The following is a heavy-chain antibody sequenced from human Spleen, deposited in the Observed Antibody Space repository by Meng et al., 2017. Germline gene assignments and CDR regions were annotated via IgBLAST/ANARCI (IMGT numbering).Heavy chain of an antibody. J-gene: IGHJ4*02. Sequence: GESLKISCAASGFRFSIYEMNWVRQAPGKGLEWVSYITSIGSPIYYADSVKGRFTISRDNAKNSLYLQINSLRAEDTAVYYCARDPNHGDPGVRDFWGQGTLVTVSS. V-gene: IGHV3-48*03. CDR2: ITSIGSPI. CDR3: ARDPNHGDPGVRDF. CDR1: GFRFSIYE. D-gene: IGHD4-17*01.